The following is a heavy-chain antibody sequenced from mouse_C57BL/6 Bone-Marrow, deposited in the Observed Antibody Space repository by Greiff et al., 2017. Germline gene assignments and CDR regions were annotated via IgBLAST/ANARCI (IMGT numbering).Heavy chain of an antibody. D-gene: IGHD2-1*01. Sequence: QVQLQQPGAELVRPGTSVKLSCKASGYTFTSYWMHWVKQRPGQGLEWIGVIDPSDSYTNYNQKFKGKATLTVDTSSSTAYMQLSSLTSEDSAVYYCAKGGNYVGDYWCQGTTLTVSA. J-gene: IGHJ2*01. V-gene: IGHV1-59*01. CDR1: GYTFTSYW. CDR2: IDPSDSYT. CDR3: AKGGNYVGDY.